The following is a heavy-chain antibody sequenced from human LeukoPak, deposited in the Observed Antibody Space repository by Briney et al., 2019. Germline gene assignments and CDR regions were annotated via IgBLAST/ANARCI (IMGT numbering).Heavy chain of an antibody. J-gene: IGHJ3*02. Sequence: GGSLRLSCAASGFTFSTYNMNWVRQAPGKGLEWVSSISSSSNYIYYADSVKGRFTISRDNAKNSLYLQMNSLRVEDTDVYYCARDVGASAPDAFDIWRQGTMVTVSS. CDR3: ARDVGASAPDAFDI. D-gene: IGHD1-26*01. V-gene: IGHV3-21*01. CDR1: GFTFSTYN. CDR2: ISSSSNYI.